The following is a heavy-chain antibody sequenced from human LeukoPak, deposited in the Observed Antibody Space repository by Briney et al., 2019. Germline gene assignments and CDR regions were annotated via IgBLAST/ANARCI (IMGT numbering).Heavy chain of an antibody. CDR3: ARYYGDLDAFDI. CDR1: GFTFSSYS. V-gene: IGHV3-21*01. Sequence: GGSLRLSCAASGFTFSSYSMTWVRQAPGKGLEWVSSISSSSSYIYYADSVKGRFTISRDNAKNSLYLQMNSLRAEDTAVYYCARYYGDLDAFDIWGQGTMVTVSS. CDR2: ISSSSSYI. J-gene: IGHJ3*02. D-gene: IGHD4-17*01.